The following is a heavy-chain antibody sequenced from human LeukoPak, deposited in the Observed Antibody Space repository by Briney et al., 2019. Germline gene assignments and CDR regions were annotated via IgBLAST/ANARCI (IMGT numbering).Heavy chain of an antibody. Sequence: GGSLRLSYAASGFTFSSYAMSWVRQAPGKGLEWVSAISGSGGSTYYADSVKGRFTISRDNSKNTLYLQMNSLRAEDTAVYYCAKDRNYDFWSGDKAYFDYWGQGTLVTVSS. J-gene: IGHJ4*02. CDR1: GFTFSSYA. CDR2: ISGSGGST. V-gene: IGHV3-23*01. D-gene: IGHD3-3*01. CDR3: AKDRNYDFWSGDKAYFDY.